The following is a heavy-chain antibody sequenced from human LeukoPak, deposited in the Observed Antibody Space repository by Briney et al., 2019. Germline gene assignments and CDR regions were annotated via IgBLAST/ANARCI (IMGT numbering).Heavy chain of an antibody. CDR2: MNPNSGNT. V-gene: IGHV1-8*01. J-gene: IGHJ4*02. CDR3: ARGRRDSSGYYYVFYLDY. D-gene: IGHD3-22*01. CDR1: GYTFTSYD. Sequence: ASVKVSCKASGYTFTSYDINWVRQATGQGLEWMGWMNPNSGNTGYAQKFQGRVTMTRNTSISTAYMELSSLRSEDTAVYYCARGRRDSSGYYYVFYLDYWGQRTLVTVSS.